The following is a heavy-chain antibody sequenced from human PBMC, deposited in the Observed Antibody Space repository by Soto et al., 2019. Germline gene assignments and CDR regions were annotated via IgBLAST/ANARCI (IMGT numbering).Heavy chain of an antibody. J-gene: IGHJ6*02. CDR2: SMENVGFT. Sequence: PGGSLRLSCSASGFTFFSDYSMYWVRQAPGRGLQYVSGSMENVGFTSYAGCLRARVTIARDNSKNSGYLQMTGLRPEETAVYFCVKMVEVTDNYYYNDMDVWGQGTTVTVSS. D-gene: IGHD2-21*02. CDR3: VKMVEVTDNYYYNDMDV. V-gene: IGHV3-64D*06. CDR1: GFTFFSDYS.